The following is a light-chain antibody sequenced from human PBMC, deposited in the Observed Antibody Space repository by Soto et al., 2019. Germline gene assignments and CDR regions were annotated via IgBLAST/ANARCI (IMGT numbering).Light chain of an antibody. Sequence: EIVLTQSPGTLSLSPGERATLSGRASQSVTNFLAWYQQKPGQSPSLLIYNASHRATGIPARFSGSGSGTDFTLTISSLEPEDFAVYYCQQRYRWPETFGQGTKVEIK. CDR1: QSVTNF. J-gene: IGKJ1*01. CDR3: QQRYRWPET. CDR2: NAS. V-gene: IGKV3-11*01.